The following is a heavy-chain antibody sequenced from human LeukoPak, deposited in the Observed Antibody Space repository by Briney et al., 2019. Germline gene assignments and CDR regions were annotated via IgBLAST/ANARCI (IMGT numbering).Heavy chain of an antibody. CDR1: GFTFSSYA. CDR3: AKHVLRFLEWLPIDAFDI. CDR2: ISGSGGST. Sequence: GGSLRLSCAASGFTFSSYAMSWDRQAPGKGLEWVSAISGSGGSTYYADSVKGRFTISRDNSKNTLYLQMNSLRAEDTAVYYCAKHVLRFLEWLPIDAFDIWGQGTMVTVSS. D-gene: IGHD3-3*01. J-gene: IGHJ3*02. V-gene: IGHV3-23*01.